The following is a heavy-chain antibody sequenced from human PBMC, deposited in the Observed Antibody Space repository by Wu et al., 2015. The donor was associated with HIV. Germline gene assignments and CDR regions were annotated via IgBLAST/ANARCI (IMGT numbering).Heavy chain of an antibody. CDR1: GGTFSSYA. V-gene: IGHV1-69*05. J-gene: IGHJ4*02. Sequence: QVQLVQSGAEVKKPGSSVRVSCKASGGTFSSYAINWVRQAPGQGLEWMGGIIPIFGTANYAQKFQGRVTITTDESTSTAYMELSSLRSEDTAVYYCARDNRAYYYDSSGGFDYWGQGTLVTVSS. D-gene: IGHD3-22*01. CDR2: IIPIFGTA. CDR3: ARDNRAYYYDSSGGFDY.